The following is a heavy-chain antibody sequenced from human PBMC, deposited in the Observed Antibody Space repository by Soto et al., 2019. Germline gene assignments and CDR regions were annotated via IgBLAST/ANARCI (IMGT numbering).Heavy chain of an antibody. J-gene: IGHJ4*02. Sequence: EVQLVESGGGLVQPGRSLRLSCAASGFTFDDYAMHWVRQAPGKGLEWVSGISWNSGRIGYADSVKGRFTISRDNAKNSLYLQMNSLRAEDTALYYCAKDNRDMVRGVLDYWGQGTLVTVSS. V-gene: IGHV3-9*01. CDR3: AKDNRDMVRGVLDY. D-gene: IGHD3-10*01. CDR1: GFTFDDYA. CDR2: ISWNSGRI.